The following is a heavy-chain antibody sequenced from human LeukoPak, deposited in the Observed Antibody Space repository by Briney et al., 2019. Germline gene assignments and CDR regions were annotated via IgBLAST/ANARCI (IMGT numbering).Heavy chain of an antibody. CDR2: XGSNXGST. D-gene: IGHD3-10*01. CDR1: GXXXXXXA. J-gene: IGHJ4*02. V-gene: IGHV3-64D*09. CDR3: VKDGSGSYYTYYFDY. Sequence: GGSLRLSCSAXGXXXXXXAXXXXXXAXXXXLXXVXXXGSNXGSTXYXDSVKGRXTXSRDNSKNTLYLQMSSLRTEDTXVYYCVKDGSGSYYTYYFDYWGQGTLVTVSS.